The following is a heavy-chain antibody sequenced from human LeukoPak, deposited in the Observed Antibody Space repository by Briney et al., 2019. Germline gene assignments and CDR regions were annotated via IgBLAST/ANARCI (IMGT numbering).Heavy chain of an antibody. D-gene: IGHD2-15*01. CDR2: INPSDGTT. J-gene: IGHJ5*02. Sequence: ASGKVSCKAAGYTFTNSYMHWVRQAPGQGLEWMGIINPSDGTTSYAQKFQGRGTITRDTSTNTVYMELSSLRSGDPAVYYCARVYCGGGTCSSHGLTASCGQGPLVTVSS. CDR3: ARVYCGGGTCSSHGLTAS. V-gene: IGHV1-46*01. CDR1: GYTFTNSY.